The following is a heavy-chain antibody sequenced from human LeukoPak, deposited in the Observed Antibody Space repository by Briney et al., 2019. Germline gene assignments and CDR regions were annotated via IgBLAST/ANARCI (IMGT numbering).Heavy chain of an antibody. J-gene: IGHJ4*02. CDR1: GYTFTSYD. CDR3: ARVIGGWQQPIDY. Sequence: ASVKVSCKASGYTFTSYDISWVRQAPGQGLEWMGWINTNTGNPTYAQGFTGRFVFSLDTSVSTAYLQISSLKAEDTAVYYCARVIGGWQQPIDYWGQGTLVTVSS. V-gene: IGHV7-4-1*02. D-gene: IGHD6-13*01. CDR2: INTNTGNP.